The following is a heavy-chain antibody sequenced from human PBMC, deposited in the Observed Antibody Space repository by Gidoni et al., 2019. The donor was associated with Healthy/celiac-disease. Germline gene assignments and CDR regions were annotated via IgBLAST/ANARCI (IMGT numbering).Heavy chain of an antibody. CDR3: AKDMGQWLVRQDY. Sequence: EVQLVESGGGLVQPGRSLRLSCAASGFTFDDYAIHWVRQAPGKGLEWVSGISWNSGSIGYADSVKGRFTISRDNAKNSLYLQMNSLRAEDTALYYCAKDMGQWLVRQDYWGQGTLVTVSS. CDR2: ISWNSGSI. CDR1: GFTFDDYA. J-gene: IGHJ4*02. V-gene: IGHV3-9*01. D-gene: IGHD6-19*01.